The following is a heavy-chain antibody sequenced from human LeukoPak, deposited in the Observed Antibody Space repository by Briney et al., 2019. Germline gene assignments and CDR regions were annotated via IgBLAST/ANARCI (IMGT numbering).Heavy chain of an antibody. Sequence: PGGSLRLSCAASGFTFSSCSMHWVRQAPGKGLEWVSSISSSSSYIYYADSVKGRFTISRDNAKNSLYLQMNSLRAEDTAVYYCARGVAAAGLDYWGRGTLVTVSS. D-gene: IGHD6-13*01. CDR2: ISSSSSYI. CDR3: ARGVAAAGLDY. V-gene: IGHV3-21*01. CDR1: GFTFSSCS. J-gene: IGHJ4*02.